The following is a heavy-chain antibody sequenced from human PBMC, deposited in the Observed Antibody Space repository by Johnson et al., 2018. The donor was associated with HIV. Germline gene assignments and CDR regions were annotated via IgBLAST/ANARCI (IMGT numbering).Heavy chain of an antibody. CDR3: AKDLFTEREDDVFDV. CDR2: ISYDGSNK. Sequence: QVQLVESGGGVVQPGGSLRLSCAASGFTFSSYGMHWVRQAPGKGLEWVAVISYDGSNKYYADSVTGRFTISRDNSKNTLYLQMNSLRAEDTAVYYCAKDLFTEREDDVFDVWGQGTMVTVSS. D-gene: IGHD1-26*01. CDR1: GFTFSSYG. J-gene: IGHJ3*01. V-gene: IGHV3-33*05.